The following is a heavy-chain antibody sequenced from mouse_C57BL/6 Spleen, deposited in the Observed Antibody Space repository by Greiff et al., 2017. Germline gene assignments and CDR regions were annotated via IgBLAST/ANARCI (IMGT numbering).Heavy chain of an antibody. CDR2: IDPEDGET. CDR3: ARATTVVDLDY. Sequence: VQLQQSGAELVKPGASVKLSCTASGFNIKDYYMHWVKQRTEQGLEWIGRIDPEDGETKYAPKFQGKATMTADTSSNTAYLQLSSLTSEDTAVYYCARATTVVDLDYWGQGTTLTVSS. D-gene: IGHD1-1*01. J-gene: IGHJ2*01. CDR1: GFNIKDYY. V-gene: IGHV14-2*01.